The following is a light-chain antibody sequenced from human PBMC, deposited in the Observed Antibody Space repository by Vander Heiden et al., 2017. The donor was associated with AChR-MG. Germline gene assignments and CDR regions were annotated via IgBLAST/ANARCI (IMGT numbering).Light chain of an antibody. V-gene: IGKV1-39*01. CDR1: QSITNY. CDR3: QQSDGALYT. CDR2: GAS. J-gene: IGKJ2*01. Sequence: DIQMTQSPSSLSASVGDRVTITCRTSQSITNYLNWYQQKPGKAPKLLIYGASSLQSGVPARFSGSGSGTDFTLTISSLEPEDFATYFCQQSDGALYTFGQGTKLEIK.